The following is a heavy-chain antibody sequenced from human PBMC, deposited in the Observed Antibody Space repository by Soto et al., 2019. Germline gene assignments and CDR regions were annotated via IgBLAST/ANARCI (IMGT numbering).Heavy chain of an antibody. Sequence: PSETLSLTCTVSCGSISTYYWSWIRQPPGKGLEWIGYIYYSGSTSYNPSLKSRVTISVDTSKNQFSLILTSVTAADTAVYYCARDYDYFDHWGQGSLVTVSS. CDR1: CGSISTYY. J-gene: IGHJ4*02. D-gene: IGHD3-16*01. CDR3: ARDYDYFDH. CDR2: IYYSGST. V-gene: IGHV4-59*01.